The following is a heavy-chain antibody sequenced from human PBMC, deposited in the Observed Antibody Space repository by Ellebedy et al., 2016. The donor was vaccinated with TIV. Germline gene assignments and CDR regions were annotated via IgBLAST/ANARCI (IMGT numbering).Heavy chain of an antibody. CDR3: ASIRTDNDH. V-gene: IGHV3-66*01. J-gene: IGHJ4*02. D-gene: IGHD2-15*01. CDR2: TYSDGAT. Sequence: GESLKISCAASGFTVRSNYMSWVRQAPGRGLEWLSATYSDGATYYADSVKHRLTISRDNSKNTVSLQMNSLRAEDTAVYYCASIRTDNDHWGQGTLVTVSS. CDR1: GFTVRSNY.